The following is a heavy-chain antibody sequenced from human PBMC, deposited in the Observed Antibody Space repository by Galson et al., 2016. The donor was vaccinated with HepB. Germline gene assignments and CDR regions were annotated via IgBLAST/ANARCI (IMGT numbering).Heavy chain of an antibody. Sequence: SLRLSCAASGFTFSSHAMHWVRQAPGKGLEWVAVITYDGSNTYYADAVKGRFTISRDNSKNTLYLQMNGLKAEDTAVYYCARGPPYGEFDYWGQGTLVTVSS. V-gene: IGHV3-30-3*01. CDR1: GFTFSSHA. D-gene: IGHD3-10*01. J-gene: IGHJ4*02. CDR2: ITYDGSNT. CDR3: ARGPPYGEFDY.